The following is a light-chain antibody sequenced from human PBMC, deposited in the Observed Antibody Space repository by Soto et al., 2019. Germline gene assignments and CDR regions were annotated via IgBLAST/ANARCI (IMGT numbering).Light chain of an antibody. CDR2: KAS. J-gene: IGKJ4*01. V-gene: IGKV1-5*03. CDR1: QAISTM. CDR3: QQYNDYPLT. Sequence: DIQITQSPSTLFASVGDRVTIPCRASQAISTMLAWYQQKPGKAPKFLIYKASSLESGVPSRFSGSGSGTEFTLTISGMQPDDFAVYYCQQYNDYPLTFGGGTKV.